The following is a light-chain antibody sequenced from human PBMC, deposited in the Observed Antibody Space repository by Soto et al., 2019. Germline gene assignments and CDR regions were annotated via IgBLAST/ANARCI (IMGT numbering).Light chain of an antibody. J-gene: IGKJ2*01. CDR2: AAS. CDR3: QQSYRPPYP. CDR1: QSISSY. Sequence: DIQMTQSPSSLSASVGERVTITCRANQSISSYLNWYQLKPGKAPKLLIYAASTLQRGVPSRFSGSGSGTDFTITNRSLQLDDVATYSCQQSYRPPYPFGQGTKVDIK. V-gene: IGKV1-39*01.